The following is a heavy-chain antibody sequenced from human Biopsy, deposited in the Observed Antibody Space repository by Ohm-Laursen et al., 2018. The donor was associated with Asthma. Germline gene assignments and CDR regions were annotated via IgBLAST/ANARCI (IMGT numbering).Heavy chain of an antibody. CDR2: ILTKFDIT. CDR1: GGSFSNFV. Sequence: ASVKVSCKASGGSFSNFVFSWVRQAPGHGLEWMGTILTKFDITSYAEKFQGRVTITADKSTSTTYMELSRLRSEDTAVYCCARSYDTDSYPVLVLDYWGQGTLVTVSS. V-gene: IGHV1-69*04. CDR3: ARSYDTDSYPVLVLDY. J-gene: IGHJ4*02. D-gene: IGHD3-22*01.